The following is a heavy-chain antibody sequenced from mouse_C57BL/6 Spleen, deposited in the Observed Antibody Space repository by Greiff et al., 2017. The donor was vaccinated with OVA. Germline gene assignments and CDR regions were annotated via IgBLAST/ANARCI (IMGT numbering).Heavy chain of an antibody. Sequence: QVQLQQSGAELMKPGASVKLSCKATGYTFTGYWIEWVKQRPGHGLEWIGEILPGSGSTNYNEKFKGKATLTADQSSTTAYMQLSSLTTEDSAIDYCARSPSNCDFAYWGQGTLVTVSA. CDR3: ARSPSNCDFAY. D-gene: IGHD4-1*01. J-gene: IGHJ3*01. CDR1: GYTFTGYW. V-gene: IGHV1-9*01. CDR2: ILPGSGST.